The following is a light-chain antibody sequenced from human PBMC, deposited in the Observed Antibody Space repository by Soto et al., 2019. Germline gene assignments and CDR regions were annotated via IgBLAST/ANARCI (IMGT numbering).Light chain of an antibody. V-gene: IGKV1-5*03. CDR1: QTISSW. CDR2: KAS. J-gene: IGKJ1*01. CDR3: QDYNSYSEA. Sequence: DIQTTQSPSTLSGSVGDRVTIACRASQTISSWLAWYQQKPGKAPKLLIYKASTLKSGVPSRFSGSGSGTEFTLTISSLQPDDFATYYCQDYNSYSEAFGQGTKVDI.